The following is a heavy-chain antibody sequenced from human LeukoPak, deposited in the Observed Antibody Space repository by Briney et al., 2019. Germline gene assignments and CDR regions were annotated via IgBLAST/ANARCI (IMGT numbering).Heavy chain of an antibody. CDR2: ISSSSSTI. J-gene: IGHJ4*02. CDR1: GLTSSSYR. Sequence: PGGSLRLSCAASGLTSSSYRMNWVRQAPGKGLEWVSYISSSSSTIYYADSVKGRFNISRDNAKNSLYLQMNSLRDEDTAVYYCASSRGYCPYWGQGTLVTVSS. V-gene: IGHV3-48*02. D-gene: IGHD2-15*01. CDR3: ASSRGYCPY.